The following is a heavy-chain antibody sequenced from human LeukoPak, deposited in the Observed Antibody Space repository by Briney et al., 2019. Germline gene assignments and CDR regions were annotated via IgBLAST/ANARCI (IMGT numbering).Heavy chain of an antibody. V-gene: IGHV1-3*01. CDR1: GYTFTSYA. Sequence: ASVKVSCKASGYTFTSYAMHWVRQAPGQRLEWMGWINAGNGNTKYSQKFQGRVTITRDTSASTAYMELSSLRSEDTAVYYCARDPSSGWYLRRFSCYFDYWGQGTLVTVSS. J-gene: IGHJ4*02. CDR3: ARDPSSGWYLRRFSCYFDY. D-gene: IGHD6-19*01. CDR2: INAGNGNT.